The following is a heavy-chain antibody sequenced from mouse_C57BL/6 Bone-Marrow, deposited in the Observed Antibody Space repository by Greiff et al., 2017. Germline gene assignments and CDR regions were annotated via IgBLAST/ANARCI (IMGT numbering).Heavy chain of an antibody. CDR2: INPSSGYT. J-gene: IGHJ3*01. Sequence: VQLQQSGAELARPGASVKMSCKASGYTFTSYTMHWVKQRPGQGLEWIGYINPSSGYTKYNQKFKDKATLTADKSSSTAYMQLSRLTSEDSAVYYCAGGERRGFAYWGQGTLVTVSA. V-gene: IGHV1-4*01. CDR1: GYTFTSYT. CDR3: AGGERRGFAY.